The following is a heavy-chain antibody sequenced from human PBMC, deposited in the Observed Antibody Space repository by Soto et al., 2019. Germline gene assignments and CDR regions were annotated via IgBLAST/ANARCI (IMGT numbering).Heavy chain of an antibody. CDR2: ISYDGSNK. V-gene: IGHV3-30-3*01. J-gene: IGHJ4*02. CDR3: ARDRVEMATTGQGY. CDR1: GFTFSSYA. Sequence: GGSLRLSYAASGFTFSSYAMHWVRQAPGKGLEWVAVISYDGSNKYYADSVKGRFTISRDNSKNTLYLQMNSLRAEDTAVYYCARDRVEMATTGQGYWGQGTLVTVSS. D-gene: IGHD1-1*01.